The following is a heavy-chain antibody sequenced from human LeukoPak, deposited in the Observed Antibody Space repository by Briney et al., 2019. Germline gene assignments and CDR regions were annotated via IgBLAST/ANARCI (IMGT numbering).Heavy chain of an antibody. CDR3: ARASSHYYDSSGSPGGY. CDR2: IIPIFGIA. D-gene: IGHD3-22*01. CDR1: GGTFSSYA. Sequence: SVKVSCKASGGTFSSYAISWVRQAPGQGLEWMGRIIPIFGIANYAQKFQGRVTITADKSTSTAYMELSSLRSEDTAVYYCARASSHYYDSSGSPGGYWGQGTLVTVSS. J-gene: IGHJ4*02. V-gene: IGHV1-69*04.